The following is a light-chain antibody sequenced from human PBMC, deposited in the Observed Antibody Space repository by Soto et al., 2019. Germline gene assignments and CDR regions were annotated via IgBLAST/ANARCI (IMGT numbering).Light chain of an antibody. J-gene: IGKJ1*01. CDR2: GAS. CDR3: QQYNNWPQT. V-gene: IGKV3-15*01. CDR1: QSVSSN. Sequence: EIVMTQSPATLSVSPGERATLSCRASQSVSSNLAWYQQKPGQAPMLLIYGASTRATGIPARFSGSGSGTEFTLTISSLQSEDFAVYYGQQYNNWPQTFGQGTKVDIK.